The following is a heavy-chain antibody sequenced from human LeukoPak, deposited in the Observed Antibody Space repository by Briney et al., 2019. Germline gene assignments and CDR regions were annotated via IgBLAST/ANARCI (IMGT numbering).Heavy chain of an antibody. Sequence: SETLSLTCAVYGGSFSGCYWSWIRQPPGKGLEWIGEINHSGSTNYNPSLKSRVTISVDTSKNQFSLKLSSVTAADTAVYYCASLKSRFRYYFDYWGQGTLVTVSS. CDR1: GGSFSGCY. V-gene: IGHV4-34*01. CDR3: ASLKSRFRYYFDY. J-gene: IGHJ4*02. CDR2: INHSGST.